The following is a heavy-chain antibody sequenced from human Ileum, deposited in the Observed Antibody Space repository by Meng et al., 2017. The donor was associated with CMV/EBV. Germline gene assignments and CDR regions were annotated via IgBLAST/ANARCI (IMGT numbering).Heavy chain of an antibody. CDR2: IHTSGST. CDR3: ARDSAWLIDQ. V-gene: IGHV4-61*02. D-gene: IGHD6-19*01. J-gene: IGHJ4*02. Sequence: QVPLQESGPGLGKPSQTLSLTCTVSGGSLGGGYYWNWIRQPAGKGLEWIGRIHTSGSTNYNPSLKSRFTISVDTSKNQFSLNLTSVTAADTAVYYCARDSAWLIDQWGQGTLVTVSS. CDR1: GGSLGGGYY.